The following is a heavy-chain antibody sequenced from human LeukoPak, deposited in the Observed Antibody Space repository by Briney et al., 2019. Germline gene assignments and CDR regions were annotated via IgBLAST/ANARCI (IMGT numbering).Heavy chain of an antibody. Sequence: GGSLRLSCAPSGFTFSSYAMHWVRQAPGKGLEYVSAISSNGGSTYYANSVKGRFTISRDNSKNTLYLQMGSLRAEDMAVYYCARGTRGFDYWGQGTLVTVSS. CDR2: ISSNGGST. CDR1: GFTFSSYA. J-gene: IGHJ4*02. V-gene: IGHV3-64*01. D-gene: IGHD3-10*01. CDR3: ARGTRGFDY.